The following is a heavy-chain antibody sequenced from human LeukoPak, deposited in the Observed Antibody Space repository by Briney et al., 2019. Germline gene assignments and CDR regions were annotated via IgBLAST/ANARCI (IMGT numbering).Heavy chain of an antibody. CDR3: AKQLFYYYGSGSYIDY. CDR1: GFTFSSFA. J-gene: IGHJ4*02. Sequence: GGSLRLSCAASGFTFSSFAMSWVRQAPGKGLEWVSGISDSGGTTYNADSVKARFTISRDRSKNTLYLQMNGLRAEDTAVYFCAKQLFYYYGSGSYIDYWGQGTLVTVSS. D-gene: IGHD3-10*01. CDR2: ISDSGGTT. V-gene: IGHV3-23*01.